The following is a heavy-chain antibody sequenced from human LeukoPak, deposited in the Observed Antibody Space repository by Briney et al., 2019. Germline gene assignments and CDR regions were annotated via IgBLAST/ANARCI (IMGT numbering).Heavy chain of an antibody. J-gene: IGHJ2*01. CDR2: IIPIFGTA. CDR1: GGTFSSYA. Sequence: GASVKVSCKASGGTFSSYAISWVRQAPGQGLDWMGGIIPIFGTANYAQKFQGRVTITADKSTSTAYMELSSLRSEDTAVYYCARGPRYCSGGSCSGPGPPWYFDLWGRGTLVTVSS. V-gene: IGHV1-69*06. CDR3: ARGPRYCSGGSCSGPGPPWYFDL. D-gene: IGHD2-15*01.